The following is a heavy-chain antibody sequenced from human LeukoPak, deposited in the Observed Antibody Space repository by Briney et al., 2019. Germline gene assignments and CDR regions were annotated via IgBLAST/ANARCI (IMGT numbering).Heavy chain of an antibody. J-gene: IGHJ6*02. CDR2: ISGSGGST. D-gene: IGHD2-15*01. CDR1: GFTFSSYA. Sequence: PGGSLRLSCAASGFTFSSYAMSWVRQAPGKGLEWVSAISGSGGSTYYADSVKGRFTISRDNSKNTLYLQMNSLRAEDTAVYYCAKGDPRVAATLRYYYCGMDVWGQGTTVTVSS. CDR3: AKGDPRVAATLRYYYCGMDV. V-gene: IGHV3-23*01.